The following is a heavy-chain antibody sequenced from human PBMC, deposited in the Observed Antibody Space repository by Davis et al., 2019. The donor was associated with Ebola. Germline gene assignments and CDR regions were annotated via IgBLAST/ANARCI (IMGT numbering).Heavy chain of an antibody. V-gene: IGHV3-53*01. Sequence: GGSLRLSCAASGFTVSSKYMSWVRQAPGKGLEWLSVIHSGGSTNYADSVKGRFTISRDNFKNTLYLQMNSLRAEDTAVYYCARGEEVWFGAAAIDYWGQGTLVAVSS. CDR1: GFTVSSKY. CDR3: ARGEEVWFGAAAIDY. CDR2: IHSGGST. D-gene: IGHD3-10*01. J-gene: IGHJ4*02.